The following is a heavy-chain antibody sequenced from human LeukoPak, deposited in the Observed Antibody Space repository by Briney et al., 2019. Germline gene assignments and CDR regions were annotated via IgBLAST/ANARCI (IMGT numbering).Heavy chain of an antibody. CDR3: ARDGAQTDYYYGLDV. CDR2: ISSSGNTI. V-gene: IGHV3-48*03. J-gene: IGHJ6*02. D-gene: IGHD3-16*01. Sequence: GGSLRLSCAASGFTFRSYEMNWVRQAPGKGLEWVSYISSSGNTIYYADSVKGRFTISRDNAKNSLSLQMNSLRVEDTAVYYCARDGAQTDYYYGLDVWGQGTLVTVSS. CDR1: GFTFRSYE.